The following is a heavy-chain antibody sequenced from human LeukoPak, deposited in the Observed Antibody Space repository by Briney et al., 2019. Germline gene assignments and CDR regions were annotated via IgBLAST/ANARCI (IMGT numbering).Heavy chain of an antibody. D-gene: IGHD4-17*01. CDR3: AKNYGISRPFYDY. V-gene: IGHV3-23*01. CDR2: ISGDAIYS. Sequence: GGSLRLSCAASGFTFSNYAMTWVRQAPGKGLQWVSAISGDAIYSYYLDSVKGRFTTSRDNYKNTLFLQMNSLRADDTAVYYCAKNYGISRPFYDYWGQGIVVSVSS. CDR1: GFTFSNYA. J-gene: IGHJ4*02.